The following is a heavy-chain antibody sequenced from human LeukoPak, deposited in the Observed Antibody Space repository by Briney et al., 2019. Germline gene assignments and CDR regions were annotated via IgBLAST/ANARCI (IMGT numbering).Heavy chain of an antibody. CDR3: ARGLSSIAARLEPGEFDY. D-gene: IGHD6-6*01. CDR2: ISYDGSNK. V-gene: IGHV3-30*03. CDR1: GFTFSSYG. J-gene: IGHJ4*02. Sequence: GGSLRLSCAASGFTFSSYGMHWVRQAPGKGLEWVAVISYDGSNKYYADSVKGRFTISRDNSKKTLYLQMNSLRAEDTAVYYCARGLSSIAARLEPGEFDYWGQGTLVTVSS.